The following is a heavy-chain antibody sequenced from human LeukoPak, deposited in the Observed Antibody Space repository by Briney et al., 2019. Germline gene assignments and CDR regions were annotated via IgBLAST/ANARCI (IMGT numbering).Heavy chain of an antibody. CDR1: GFTFSSYG. CDR3: ARGGGSYRTRGYYGMDV. Sequence: PGRSLRLSCAASGFTFSSYGMHWVRQAPGKGLEWVAVIWYDGSNKYYADSVKGRFTISRDNSKNTLYLQMNSLRAEDTAVYYCARGGGSYRTRGYYGMDVWGQGTTVTVSS. CDR2: IWYDGSNK. V-gene: IGHV3-33*01. J-gene: IGHJ6*02. D-gene: IGHD1-26*01.